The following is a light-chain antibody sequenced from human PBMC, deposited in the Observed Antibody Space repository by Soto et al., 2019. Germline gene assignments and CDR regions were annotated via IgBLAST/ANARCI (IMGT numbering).Light chain of an antibody. J-gene: IGKJ2*01. CDR3: QQSYSTPYT. CDR1: QSISSY. Sequence: DIQMTQPPSSLSASVGDRVTITCRASQSISSYLNWYQQQPGKAPKLLIYAASSLQSGVPSRFSVSGSGTDFTLTISSLQPDDFATYYCQQSYSTPYTFGQGTKLEIK. V-gene: IGKV1-39*01. CDR2: AAS.